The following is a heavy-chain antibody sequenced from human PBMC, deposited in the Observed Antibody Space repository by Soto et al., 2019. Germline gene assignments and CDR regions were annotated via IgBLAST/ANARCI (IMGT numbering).Heavy chain of an antibody. D-gene: IGHD6-13*01. J-gene: IGHJ3*02. CDR3: ASSGFANTSSWDSFDI. CDR2: INPNSGGT. CDR1: GYTFTGYY. Sequence: QVQLVQSGAEVKKPGASVKVSCKASGYTFTGYYMHWVRQAPGQGLEWMGWINPNSGGTNYAQKFQGWVTITRDTSISTAYMELSRLRSDDTAVYYCASSGFANTSSWDSFDIWGQGTMVTVSS. V-gene: IGHV1-2*04.